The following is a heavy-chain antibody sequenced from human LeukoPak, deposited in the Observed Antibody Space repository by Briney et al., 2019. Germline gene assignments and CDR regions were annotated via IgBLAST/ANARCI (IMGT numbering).Heavy chain of an antibody. J-gene: IGHJ6*02. CDR3: ARGKDDFWSGFYYGMDV. D-gene: IGHD3-3*01. Sequence: SVKVSCKASGYTFTSYGISWVRQAPGQGLEWMGGIIPIFGTANYAQKFQGRVTITADESTSTAYMELSSLRSEDTAVYYCARGKDDFWSGFYYGMDVWGQGTTVTVSS. V-gene: IGHV1-69*13. CDR2: IIPIFGTA. CDR1: GYTFTSYG.